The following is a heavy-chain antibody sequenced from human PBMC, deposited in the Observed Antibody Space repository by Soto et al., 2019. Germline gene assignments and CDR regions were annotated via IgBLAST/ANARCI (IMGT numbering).Heavy chain of an antibody. J-gene: IGHJ6*02. V-gene: IGHV1-69*13. CDR3: ARERMITFGGVIPTEFRGYYYYGMDV. CDR2: IIPIFGTA. D-gene: IGHD3-16*02. CDR1: GGTFSSYA. Sequence: SVKVSCKASGGTFSSYAISWVRPAPGQELAWMGGIIPIFGTANYAQKFQGRVTITVDESTSTANMELSSLRSEDTVVYYCARERMITFGGVIPTEFRGYYYYGMDVWGQGTTVTVSS.